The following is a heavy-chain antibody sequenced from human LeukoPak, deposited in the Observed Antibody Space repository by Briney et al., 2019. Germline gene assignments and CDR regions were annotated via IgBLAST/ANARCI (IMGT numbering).Heavy chain of an antibody. CDR1: GYTFTGYY. J-gene: IGHJ4*02. CDR3: ASGGAISGSPNYFDY. CDR2: IHPNSGGT. D-gene: IGHD1-26*01. Sequence: GASVKVSCKASGYTFTGYYMHWVRQAPGQGLEWMGWIHPNSGGTNYARKFQGRVTMTRGTSISTAYMELSRLRSGDTAVYYCASGGAISGSPNYFDYWGQGTLVTVSS. V-gene: IGHV1-2*02.